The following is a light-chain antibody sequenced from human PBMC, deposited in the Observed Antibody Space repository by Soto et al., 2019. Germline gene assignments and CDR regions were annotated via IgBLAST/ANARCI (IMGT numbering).Light chain of an antibody. V-gene: IGKV3-15*01. J-gene: IGKJ4*01. CDR1: QRVSSN. CDR2: GAS. CDR3: QQYNNWPPLT. Sequence: EIVMTQSPATLSVSPGERATLSCRASQRVSSNLAWYQQKPGQAPRLLIYGASTMATGIPARFSGSGSGTEFTLTISSLQSEDFAVYYCQQYNNWPPLTFGGGTKVEIK.